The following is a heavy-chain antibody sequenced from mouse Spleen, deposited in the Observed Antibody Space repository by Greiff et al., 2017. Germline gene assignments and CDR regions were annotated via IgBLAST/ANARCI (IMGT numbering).Heavy chain of an antibody. Sequence: VQRVESGAELVRPGTSVKVSCKASGYAFTNYLIEWVKQRPGQGLEWIGVINPGSGGTNYNEKFKGKATLTADKSSSTAYMQLSSLTSEDSAVYFCARSGYGNGAYWGQGTLVTVSA. CDR3: ARSGYGNGAY. D-gene: IGHD2-1*01. CDR2: INPGSGGT. J-gene: IGHJ3*01. V-gene: IGHV1-54*01. CDR1: GYAFTNYL.